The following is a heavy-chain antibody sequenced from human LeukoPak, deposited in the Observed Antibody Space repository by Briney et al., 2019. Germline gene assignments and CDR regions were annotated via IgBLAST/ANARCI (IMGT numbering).Heavy chain of an antibody. CDR1: GGSISSYY. CDR2: IYYSGST. Sequence: PSETLSLTCTVSGGSISSYYWSWIRQPPGKGLEWIGYIYYSGSTNYNPSLKSRVTISVDTSKNQFSLKLSSVTAADTAVYYCARLTLTPVPAANEDWSYYYYGMDVWGQGTTVTVSS. V-gene: IGHV4-59*01. CDR3: ARLTLTPVPAANEDWSYYYYGMDV. J-gene: IGHJ6*02. D-gene: IGHD2-2*01.